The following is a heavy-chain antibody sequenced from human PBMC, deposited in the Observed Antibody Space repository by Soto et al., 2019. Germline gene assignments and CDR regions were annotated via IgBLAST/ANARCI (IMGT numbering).Heavy chain of an antibody. CDR3: ARGQGKSRPDY. J-gene: IGHJ4*02. Sequence: QVQLVQSGAEVRKAGASVRVSCKASGYTFTSYYLHWVLQAPGQGLVWMGCINPNSVGANYAQNFQGRVTMTRDSAISTAYVELSDLRSDDTAMYYCARGQGKSRPDYWGQGTLVTVSS. V-gene: IGHV1-2*02. CDR2: INPNSVGA. CDR1: GYTFTSYY. D-gene: IGHD3-10*01.